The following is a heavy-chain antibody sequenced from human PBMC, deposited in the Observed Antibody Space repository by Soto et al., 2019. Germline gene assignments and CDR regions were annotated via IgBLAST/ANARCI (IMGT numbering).Heavy chain of an antibody. CDR3: AREGGDDYSDYFDY. J-gene: IGHJ4*02. Sequence: VQLQESGPGLVKPSETLSLSCTVSGGSITSYYWSWIRQSAGKGLECLGRIYSTGSTDYNPSLKGRVTMSVDKSKNQVSLKLNSATAADTAVYFCAREGGDDYSDYFDYWGQGTLVTVSS. CDR1: GGSITSYY. CDR2: IYSTGST. V-gene: IGHV4-4*07. D-gene: IGHD4-4*01.